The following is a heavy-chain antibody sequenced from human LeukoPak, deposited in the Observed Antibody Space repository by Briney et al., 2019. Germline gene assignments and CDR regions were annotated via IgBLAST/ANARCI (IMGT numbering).Heavy chain of an antibody. J-gene: IGHJ4*02. CDR2: ISDSGGRT. CDR1: GFTFSIYA. Sequence: GGSLRLSCAASGFTFSIYAMSWVRQAPGKGLGWVSVISDSGGRTYYTDSVRGRFTISRDNSKNTVYLLMNSLRADDTAVYYCARDGNPYCSGGNCFLDHWGQGTLDTVSS. CDR3: ARDGNPYCSGGNCFLDH. V-gene: IGHV3-23*01. D-gene: IGHD2-15*01.